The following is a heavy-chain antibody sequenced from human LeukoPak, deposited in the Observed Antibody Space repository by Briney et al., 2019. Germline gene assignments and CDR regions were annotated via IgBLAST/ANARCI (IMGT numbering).Heavy chain of an antibody. V-gene: IGHV3-30*02. CDR1: GFTFSTYA. J-gene: IGHJ4*02. CDR3: AKDRAGNSWNFDY. CDR2: IRKDGINT. Sequence: GRSLRLPCAASGFTFSTYAMHWVRQAPGKGLEWVSFIRKDGINTNYVDSVKGRFTISRDTSNKMVYLQMNSLRTEDMAVYYCAKDRAGNSWNFDYWGQGILVAVSS. D-gene: IGHD6-13*01.